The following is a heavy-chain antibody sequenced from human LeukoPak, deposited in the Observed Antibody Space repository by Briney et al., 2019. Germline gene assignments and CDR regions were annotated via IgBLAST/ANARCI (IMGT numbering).Heavy chain of an antibody. Sequence: SVTLSLTCTVSGGSISSGSYYWSWIRQPAGKGLEWIGRIYTSGSTNYNPSLKSRVTISVDTSKNQFSLKLSSVTAADTAVYYCESEMAPRFEAFDYWGQGTPVTVSS. J-gene: IGHJ4*02. CDR3: ESEMAPRFEAFDY. CDR1: GGSISSGSYY. CDR2: IYTSGST. V-gene: IGHV4-61*02. D-gene: IGHD5-24*01.